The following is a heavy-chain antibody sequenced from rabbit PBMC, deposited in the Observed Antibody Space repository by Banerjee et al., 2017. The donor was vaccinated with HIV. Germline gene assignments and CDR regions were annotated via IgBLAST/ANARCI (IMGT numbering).Heavy chain of an antibody. CDR2: IYAGSSGNT. CDR3: ARDLTGVTGWNFNL. J-gene: IGHJ4*01. Sequence: QEQLEESGGDLVQPEGSLTLTCKASGFSFSSGYWICWVRQAPGKGLECIACIYAGSSGNTVYASWAKGRFTISKTSSTTVTLQMTSLTAADTATYFCARDLTGVTGWNFNLWGQGTLVTVS. D-gene: IGHD7-1*01. V-gene: IGHV1S45*01. CDR1: GFSFSSGYW.